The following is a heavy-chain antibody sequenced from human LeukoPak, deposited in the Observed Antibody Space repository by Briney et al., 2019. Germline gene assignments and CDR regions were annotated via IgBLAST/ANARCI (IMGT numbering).Heavy chain of an antibody. D-gene: IGHD3-22*01. CDR2: INHSGSA. Sequence: GSLRLSCEASGFTFSAYAMTWIRQPPGKGLEWIGEINHSGSANYNPSLKSRVTISVDMSKNQFSLKLSSVTAADTAVYYCARARGDYYDSSGYYSAFDYWGQGTLVTVSS. CDR1: GFTFSAYA. J-gene: IGHJ4*02. V-gene: IGHV4-34*01. CDR3: ARARGDYYDSSGYYSAFDY.